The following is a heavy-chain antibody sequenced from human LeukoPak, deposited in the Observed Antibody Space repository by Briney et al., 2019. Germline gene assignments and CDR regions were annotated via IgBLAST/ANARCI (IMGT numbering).Heavy chain of an antibody. D-gene: IGHD3-3*01. Sequence: PGGSLSHSCVGSGFTFGDYYMSWIRQAPGKGLEWVSYISERSVDKYYVDSVRGRFTISRDNAKKSMYLQMSGLRAEDTAVYYRVRRDWVSGAVRAFDVWGQGNMLSVSS. CDR3: VRRDWVSGAVRAFDV. CDR2: ISERSVDK. V-gene: IGHV3-11*04. J-gene: IGHJ3*01. CDR1: GFTFGDYY.